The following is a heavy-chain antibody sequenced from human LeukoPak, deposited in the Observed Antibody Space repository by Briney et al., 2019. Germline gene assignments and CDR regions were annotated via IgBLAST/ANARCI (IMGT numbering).Heavy chain of an antibody. Sequence: GASVKVSCKASGYTFTSYGISWVRQAPGQGLEWMGWISAYNGNTNYAQKLQGRVTMTTDTSTSTAYMELRSLRSDDTAVYYCARDQDCSSTSCYLPAYYYGMDVWGQGTTVTVSS. D-gene: IGHD2-2*01. CDR2: ISAYNGNT. CDR1: GYTFTSYG. CDR3: ARDQDCSSTSCYLPAYYYGMDV. J-gene: IGHJ6*02. V-gene: IGHV1-18*01.